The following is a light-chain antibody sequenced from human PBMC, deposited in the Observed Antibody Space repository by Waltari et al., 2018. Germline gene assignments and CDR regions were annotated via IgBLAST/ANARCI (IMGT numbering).Light chain of an antibody. V-gene: IGLV2-14*03. Sequence: QSALTQPASVSGSPGQSITISCTGSSSDVGRHDSVSWYQDHPGQAPKVIIFDVNNRPSGVSDRFSASKSGNTASLTISGLQAEDEATYYCSSQSIDDVLIFGGGTKLTGL. CDR1: SSDVGRHDS. CDR2: DVN. CDR3: SSQSIDDVLI. J-gene: IGLJ2*01.